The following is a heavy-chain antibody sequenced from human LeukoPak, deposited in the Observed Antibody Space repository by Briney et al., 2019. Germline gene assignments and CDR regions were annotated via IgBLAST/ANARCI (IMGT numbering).Heavy chain of an antibody. CDR1: GYIFTNYW. J-gene: IGHJ4*02. CDR2: IYPADSDT. Sequence: HGESLKISCRVSGYIFTNYWIGWVRQMPGKGLVSMGIIYPADSDTTYSPSFQGQVTISADMSIDTVYLQWSSLKASDTAIYYCARQSRDGSKTRGYYFDYWGQGALVTVSS. CDR3: ARQSRDGSKTRGYYFDY. D-gene: IGHD3-10*01. V-gene: IGHV5-51*01.